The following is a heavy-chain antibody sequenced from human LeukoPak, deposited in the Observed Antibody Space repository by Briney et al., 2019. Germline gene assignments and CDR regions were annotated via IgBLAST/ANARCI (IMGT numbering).Heavy chain of an antibody. J-gene: IGHJ4*02. CDR2: IIPIFGTA. CDR1: GGTFSSYA. CDR3: ARDVNDYGDNGFDY. D-gene: IGHD4-17*01. Sequence: WASVKVSCKASGGTFSSYAISWVRQAPGQGLEWMGGIIPIFGTANYAQKFRGRVTITADESTSTAYMELSSLRSEDTAVYYCARDVNDYGDNGFDYWGQGTLVTVSS. V-gene: IGHV1-69*13.